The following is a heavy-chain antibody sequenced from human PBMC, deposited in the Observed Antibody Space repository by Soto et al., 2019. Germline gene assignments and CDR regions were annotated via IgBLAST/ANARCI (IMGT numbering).Heavy chain of an antibody. CDR3: ASGPTPLDIVVVVAAPPDWFDP. J-gene: IGHJ5*02. V-gene: IGHV4-39*01. D-gene: IGHD2-15*01. CDR1: GGSISSSSYY. Sequence: LSLTCTVSGGSISSSSYYWGWIRQPPGKGLEWIGSIYYSGSTYYNPSLKSRVTISVDTSKNQFSLKLSSVTAADTAVYYCASGPTPLDIVVVVAAPPDWFDPWGQGTLVTVSS. CDR2: IYYSGST.